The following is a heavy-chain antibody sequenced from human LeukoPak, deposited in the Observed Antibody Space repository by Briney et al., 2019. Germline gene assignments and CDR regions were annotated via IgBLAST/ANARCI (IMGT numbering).Heavy chain of an antibody. CDR2: INPNSGGT. D-gene: IGHD6-19*01. Sequence: GASVKVSCKASGYTFTGYYMHWVRQAPGQGLEWMGWINPNSGGTNYAQKFQGRVTMTRDTSISTAYMELSRLRSDDTAVYCCARTVGYSSGWYYFDYWGQGTLVTVSS. CDR1: GYTFTGYY. J-gene: IGHJ4*02. CDR3: ARTVGYSSGWYYFDY. V-gene: IGHV1-2*02.